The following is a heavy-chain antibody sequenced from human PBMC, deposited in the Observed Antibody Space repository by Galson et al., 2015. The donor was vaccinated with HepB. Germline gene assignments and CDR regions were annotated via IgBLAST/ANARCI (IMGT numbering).Heavy chain of an antibody. CDR3: ASLNGVLSSSSSRWFDP. V-gene: IGHV3-48*02. Sequence: SLRLSCAASGFTFSTYTVNWIRQAPGKGLEWVSLISSDSNTIYYADSVKGRFTVSRDNANKSLYLQMNSLRDEDTAVYYCASLNGVLSSSSSRWFDPWGQGTLVTVSS. J-gene: IGHJ5*02. D-gene: IGHD6-6*01. CDR1: GFTFSTYT. CDR2: ISSDSNTI.